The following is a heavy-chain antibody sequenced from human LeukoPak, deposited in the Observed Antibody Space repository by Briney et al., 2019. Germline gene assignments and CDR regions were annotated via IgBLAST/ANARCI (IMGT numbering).Heavy chain of an antibody. Sequence: ASVKVSCKASGGTFSSYAISWVRQAPGQGLEWMGWMNPNSGNTGYAQKLQGRVTITRNTSISTAYMELSSLRSEDTAVYYCARGQGIGVWRPWGQGTLVTVSS. CDR3: ARGQGIGVWRP. V-gene: IGHV1-8*03. J-gene: IGHJ4*02. CDR1: GGTFSSYA. D-gene: IGHD2-21*01. CDR2: MNPNSGNT.